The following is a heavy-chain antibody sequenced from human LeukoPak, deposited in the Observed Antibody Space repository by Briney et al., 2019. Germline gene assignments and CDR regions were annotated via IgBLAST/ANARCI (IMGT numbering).Heavy chain of an antibody. CDR2: ISGSGGST. V-gene: IGHV3-23*01. D-gene: IGHD3-22*01. J-gene: IGHJ4*02. CDR3: AKDPYDSSGYYGTHYFDY. Sequence: GGSLRLSCAASGFTFSSYAMSWVRQAPGKGLEWGSAISGSGGSTYYADSVKGRFTISRDNSKNTLYLQMNSLRAEDTAVYYCAKDPYDSSGYYGTHYFDYWGQGTLVTVSS. CDR1: GFTFSSYA.